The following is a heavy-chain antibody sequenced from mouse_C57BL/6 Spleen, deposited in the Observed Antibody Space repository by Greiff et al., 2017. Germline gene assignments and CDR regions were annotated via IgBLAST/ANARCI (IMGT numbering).Heavy chain of an antibody. CDR3: ARRGYDYDGWYFDY. J-gene: IGHJ2*01. D-gene: IGHD2-4*01. V-gene: IGHV1-55*01. Sequence: QVQLQQPGAELVKPGASVKMSCKASGYTFTSYWITWVKQRPGQGLEWIGDIYPGSGSTNYNEKFKSKATLTVDTSSSTAYMQLSSLTSEDSAVYYCARRGYDYDGWYFDYWGQGTTLTVSS. CDR2: IYPGSGST. CDR1: GYTFTSYW.